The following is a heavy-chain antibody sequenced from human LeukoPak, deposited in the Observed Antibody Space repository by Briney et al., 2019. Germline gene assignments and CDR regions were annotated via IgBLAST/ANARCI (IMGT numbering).Heavy chain of an antibody. D-gene: IGHD3-10*02. CDR1: GFTFSSYG. Sequence: GGSLRLPCAASGFTFSSYGMHWVRQAPGKGLEWVSYISSSGSTIYYADSVKGRFTISRDNAKNSLYLQMNSPRAEDTAVYYCAELGITMIGGVWGKGTTVTISS. CDR3: AELGITMIGGV. CDR2: ISSSGSTI. V-gene: IGHV3-48*04. J-gene: IGHJ6*04.